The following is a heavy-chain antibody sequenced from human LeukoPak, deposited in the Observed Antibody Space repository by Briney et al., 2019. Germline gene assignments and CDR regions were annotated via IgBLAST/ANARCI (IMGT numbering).Heavy chain of an antibody. V-gene: IGHV3-30*02. CDR3: AKERFLEWLCDY. CDR2: IRYDGSNK. Sequence: GGSLRLSCAASGFTVSSNYMSWVRQAPGKGLEWVAFIRYDGSNKYYADSVKGRFTISRDNSKNTLYLQMNSLRAEDTAVYYCAKERFLEWLCDYWGQGTLVTVSS. CDR1: GFTVSSNY. D-gene: IGHD3-3*01. J-gene: IGHJ4*02.